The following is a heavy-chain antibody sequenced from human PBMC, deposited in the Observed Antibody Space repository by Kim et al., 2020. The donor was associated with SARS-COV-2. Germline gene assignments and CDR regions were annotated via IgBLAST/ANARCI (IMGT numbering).Heavy chain of an antibody. V-gene: IGHV4-34*01. CDR1: GGSFSGYY. J-gene: IGHJ6*02. CDR3: ARGSTRYGMDV. Sequence: SETLSLTCAVYGGSFSGYYWSWIRQPPGKGLEWIGEINHSGSTNYNPSLKSRVTISVDTSKNQFSLKLSSVTAADTAVYYCARGSTRYGMDVWGQGTTVTVSS. CDR2: INHSGST.